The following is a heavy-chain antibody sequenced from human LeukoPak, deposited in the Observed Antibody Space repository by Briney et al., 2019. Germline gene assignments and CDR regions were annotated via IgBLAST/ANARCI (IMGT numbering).Heavy chain of an antibody. CDR3: ARNARRFLEWFFDY. CDR2: INPNSGGT. D-gene: IGHD3-3*01. J-gene: IGHJ4*02. V-gene: IGHV1-2*02. CDR1: GYTSTGYY. Sequence: ASVKVSCKASGYTSTGYYMHWVRQAPGQGLEWMGWINPNSGGTNYAQKFQGRVTMTRDTSISTAYMELSRLRSDDTAVYYCARNARRFLEWFFDYWGQGTLVNVSS.